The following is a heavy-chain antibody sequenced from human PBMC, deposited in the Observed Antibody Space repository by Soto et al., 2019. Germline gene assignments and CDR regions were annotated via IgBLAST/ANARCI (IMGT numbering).Heavy chain of an antibody. D-gene: IGHD3-3*01. CDR2: ISGSGGST. J-gene: IGHJ5*02. CDR1: GFTFSSYA. V-gene: IGHV3-23*01. CDR3: ANKGGITIFGVAPS. Sequence: VGSMRLSCAASGFTFSSYAMSWVRQAPGKRLEWVSAISGSGGSTYYADSVKGRFTISRDNSKNTLYLQMNSLRAEDTAVYYCANKGGITIFGVAPSWGQGTLVTVSS.